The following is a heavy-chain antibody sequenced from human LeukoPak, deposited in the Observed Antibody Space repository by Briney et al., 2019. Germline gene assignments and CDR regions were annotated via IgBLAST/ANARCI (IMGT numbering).Heavy chain of an antibody. CDR2: IYTSGST. CDR3: ARDCTSGWYSLPEYGMDV. D-gene: IGHD6-19*01. Sequence: SETLSLTCTVSGGSISSYYWSWIRQPAGKGLEWIGRIYTSGSTNYNPSLKSRVTMSVDTSKNQFSLKLSSVTAADTAVYYCARDCTSGWYSLPEYGMDVWGQGTTVTVSS. V-gene: IGHV4-4*07. CDR1: GGSISSYY. J-gene: IGHJ6*02.